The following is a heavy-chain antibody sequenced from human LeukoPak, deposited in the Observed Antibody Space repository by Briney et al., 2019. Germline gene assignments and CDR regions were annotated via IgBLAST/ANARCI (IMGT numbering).Heavy chain of an antibody. D-gene: IGHD3-10*01. CDR2: ISSSSSTI. J-gene: IGHJ4*02. CDR1: GFTFSSYS. CDR3: ARERRSWVRFDY. Sequence: GGSLRLSCAASGFTFSSYSINWVRQAPGKGLEWVSYISSSSSTIYYADSVKGRFTISIDNAKNSLYLQMNSLRDEDTAVYYCARERRSWVRFDYWGQGTLVTVSS. V-gene: IGHV3-48*02.